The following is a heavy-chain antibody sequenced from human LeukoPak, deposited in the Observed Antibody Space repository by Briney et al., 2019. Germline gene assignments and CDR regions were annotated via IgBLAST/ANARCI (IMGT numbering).Heavy chain of an antibody. D-gene: IGHD5-18*01. J-gene: IGHJ4*02. V-gene: IGHV3-48*03. Sequence: GGSLRLSCAAFGFTFSSYEMSWVRQAPGKGLEWVSYISSSGSTIYYADSVKGRFTISRDNAKNSLYLQMNSLGAEDTAVYYCARDHGYSYGYHYFDYWGQGTLVTVSS. CDR3: ARDHGYSYGYHYFDY. CDR1: GFTFSSYE. CDR2: ISSSGSTI.